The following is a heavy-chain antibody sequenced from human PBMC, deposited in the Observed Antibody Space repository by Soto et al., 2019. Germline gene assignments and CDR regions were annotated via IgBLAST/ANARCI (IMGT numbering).Heavy chain of an antibody. D-gene: IGHD3-3*02. V-gene: IGHV4-30-4*01. CDR3: ARVTFTPNWFDS. CDR2: VYYRGSI. Sequence: SETLSLTCTVSGDSISSPDYYWGWIRLAPGKGLELIGYVYYRGSIYYTPSFESRVSISVDTSKNQFSLRLTSVTAADSAMYFCARVTFTPNWFDSWGQGILVTVSS. CDR1: GDSISSPDYY. J-gene: IGHJ5*01.